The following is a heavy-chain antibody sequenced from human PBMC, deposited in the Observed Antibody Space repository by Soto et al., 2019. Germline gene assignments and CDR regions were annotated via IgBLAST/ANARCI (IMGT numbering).Heavy chain of an antibody. D-gene: IGHD1-26*01. J-gene: IGHJ5*02. CDR3: ATQVVKGELLEPNWFDP. Sequence: QVQLVQSGAEVKKPGSSVKVSCKASGGTFSSYAISWVRQAPGQGLEWMGGIIPIFGTANYAQKFQGRVTITADESTSTAYMELSSLKSEDTAVYYCATQVVKGELLEPNWFDPWGQGTLVTVTS. V-gene: IGHV1-69*12. CDR1: GGTFSSYA. CDR2: IIPIFGTA.